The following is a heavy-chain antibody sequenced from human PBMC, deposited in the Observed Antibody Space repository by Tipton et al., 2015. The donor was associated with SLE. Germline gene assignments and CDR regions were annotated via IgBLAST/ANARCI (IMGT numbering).Heavy chain of an antibody. CDR1: GVSITSYY. CDR2: IYYSGST. CDR3: ARGLINYFDC. Sequence: LRLSCSVSGVSITSYYWTWIRQPPGKGLEWIGYIYYSGSTDYSPPLKSRVTISVDASKSQFSLKLNSVTAADTAVYYCARGLINYFDCWGQGTLVTVSS. J-gene: IGHJ4*02. D-gene: IGHD3-10*01. V-gene: IGHV4-59*01.